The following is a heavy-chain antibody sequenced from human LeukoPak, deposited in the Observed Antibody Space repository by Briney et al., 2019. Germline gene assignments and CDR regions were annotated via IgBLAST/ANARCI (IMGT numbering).Heavy chain of an antibody. D-gene: IGHD6-25*01. Sequence: GGSLRHSCAASEFTFIRYSMNWVRQAPGKGLEWVSFISSSSTYTYYADSVRGRFTVSRDNAKNSLYLQMNSLRDEDTALYYCATGRNTTTSGLGMDVWGKGTTVTVSS. V-gene: IGHV3-21*01. CDR3: ATGRNTTTSGLGMDV. J-gene: IGHJ6*03. CDR2: ISSSSTYT. CDR1: EFTFIRYS.